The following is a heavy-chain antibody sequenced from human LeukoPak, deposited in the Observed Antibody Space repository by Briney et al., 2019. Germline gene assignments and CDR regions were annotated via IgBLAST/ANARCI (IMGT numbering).Heavy chain of an antibody. J-gene: IGHJ4*02. CDR2: IYSGGST. V-gene: IGHV3-53*01. D-gene: IGHD3-10*01. Sequence: GGSLRLSCAASGFTFSSSAMHWVRQAPGKGLEWVSVIYSGGSTYYADSVKGRFTISRDNSKNTLYLQMNSLRAEDTAVYYCARDGEPPFDYWGQGTLVTVSS. CDR3: ARDGEPPFDY. CDR1: GFTFSSSA.